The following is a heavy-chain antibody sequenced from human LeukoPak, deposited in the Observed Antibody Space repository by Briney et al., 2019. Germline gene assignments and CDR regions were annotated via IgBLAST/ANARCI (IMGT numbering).Heavy chain of an antibody. CDR2: INPNSGGT. CDR3: ARDWRGSYRNVFRY. Sequence: ASVKVSCKASGGTFSSYAISWVRQAPGQGLEWMGWINPNSGGTNYAQKFQGRVTMTRDTSISTAYMELSRLRSDDTAVYYCARDWRGSYRNVFRYWGQGTLVTVSS. D-gene: IGHD1-26*01. J-gene: IGHJ4*02. V-gene: IGHV1-2*02. CDR1: GGTFSSYA.